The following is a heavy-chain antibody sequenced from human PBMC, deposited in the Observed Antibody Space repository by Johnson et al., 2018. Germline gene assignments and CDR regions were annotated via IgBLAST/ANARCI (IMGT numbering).Heavy chain of an antibody. CDR2: IKQDGNDN. J-gene: IGHJ1*01. V-gene: IGHV3-7*01. Sequence: EVQLVESGGGLVQPGGSLRLSCAASGFTFSNSWMSWVRQAPGKGLEWVANIKQDGNDNYYVESVKGRFTISRDTGKNSVYLQMNRLRAEETAVDYCARGGPYYEYFEQWGQGTLVTVSS. D-gene: IGHD1-26*01. CDR1: GFTFSNSW. CDR3: ARGGPYYEYFEQ.